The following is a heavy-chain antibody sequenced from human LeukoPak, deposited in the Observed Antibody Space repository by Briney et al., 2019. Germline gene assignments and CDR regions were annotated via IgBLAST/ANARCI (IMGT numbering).Heavy chain of an antibody. D-gene: IGHD3-10*01. V-gene: IGHV3-7*03. CDR3: ASVLWFGGIFFDY. CDR1: GFSFSTYW. J-gene: IGHJ4*02. CDR2: IKQDGSEK. Sequence: GGSLRLSCVASGFSFSTYWMSWVRQAPGKGLEWVANIKQDGSEKYYVDSVKGRFTISRDNTKNSLYLQMNSLRAEDTAVYYCASVLWFGGIFFDYWGQGTLVTVSS.